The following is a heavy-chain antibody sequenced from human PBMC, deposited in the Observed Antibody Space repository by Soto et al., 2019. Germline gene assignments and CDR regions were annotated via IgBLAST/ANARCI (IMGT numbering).Heavy chain of an antibody. CDR1: GYIFTNYY. Sequence: QVQLVKSGAEVKKPGALVKVSCKASGYIFTNYYIHWVRQAPGQGLEWMGIINPSGGSTNYFPKFQGRITMTRDTSPSTGYLKLSSLRSEDTAVYFCAQAAYYDSSGFYYDCWRQGNLGTVSS. CDR3: AQAAYYDSSGFYYDC. V-gene: IGHV1-46*01. J-gene: IGHJ4*02. D-gene: IGHD3-22*01. CDR2: INPSGGST.